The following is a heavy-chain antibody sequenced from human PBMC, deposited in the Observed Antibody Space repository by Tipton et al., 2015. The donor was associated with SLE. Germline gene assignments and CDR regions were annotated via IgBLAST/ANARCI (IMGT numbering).Heavy chain of an antibody. CDR1: GYSISSGYY. J-gene: IGHJ4*02. CDR3: ARDQAGYSSSWYFDY. Sequence: TLSLTCAVSGYSISSGYYWGWIRQPPGKGLEWIGSIYHSGSTYYNPSLKSRVTISVDTSKNQFSLKLSSVTAADTAVYYCARDQAGYSSSWYFDYWSQGTLVTVSS. D-gene: IGHD6-13*01. CDR2: IYHSGST. V-gene: IGHV4-38-2*02.